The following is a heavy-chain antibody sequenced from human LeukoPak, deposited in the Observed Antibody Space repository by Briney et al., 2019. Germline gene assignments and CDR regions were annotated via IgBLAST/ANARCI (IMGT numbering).Heavy chain of an antibody. J-gene: IGHJ4*02. CDR3: ATYSSSSFDY. CDR1: GFSFSSNW. V-gene: IGHV3-7*01. CDR2: IKRDGSQK. D-gene: IGHD6-13*01. Sequence: PGGSLRLSCAAPGFSFSSNWMGWVRQAPGKGLEWVAHIKRDGSQKYYLDSVKGRFTISRDNSKNTLYLQMNSLRAEDTAVYYCATYSSSSFDYWGQGTLVTVSS.